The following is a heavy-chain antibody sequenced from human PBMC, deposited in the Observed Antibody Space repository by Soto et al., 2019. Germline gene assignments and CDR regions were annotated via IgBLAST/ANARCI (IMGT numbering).Heavy chain of an antibody. V-gene: IGHV4-59*08. D-gene: IGHD3-10*01. CDR2: VYYSGST. CDR3: ARVRTTLDFYYYYMDV. J-gene: IGHJ6*03. CDR1: GDYISDDY. Sequence: SETLSLTCTVSGDYISDDYWTWIRQPPGKALEWIGYVYYSGSTSYNPSFKSRVTIAVDTSKTQFSLKLNSVTAADTAVYYCARVRTTLDFYYYYMDVWGIGTTVTVSS.